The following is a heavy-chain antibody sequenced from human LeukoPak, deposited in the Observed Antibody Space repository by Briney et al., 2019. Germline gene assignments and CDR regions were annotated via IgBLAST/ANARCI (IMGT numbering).Heavy chain of an antibody. J-gene: IGHJ4*02. V-gene: IGHV1-18*01. CDR3: ARNMIVVFITPPDY. Sequence: GASVKVSCKASGYTFTSYGISWVRQAPGQGLEWMGWISAYNGNTNYAQKLQGRVTLTTDTSTSTAYMELRSLRSDDTAVYYCARNMIVVFITPPDYWGQGTLVTVSS. CDR2: ISAYNGNT. D-gene: IGHD3-22*01. CDR1: GYTFTSYG.